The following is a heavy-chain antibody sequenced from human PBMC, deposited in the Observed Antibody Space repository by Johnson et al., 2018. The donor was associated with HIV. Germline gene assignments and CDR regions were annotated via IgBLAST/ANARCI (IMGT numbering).Heavy chain of an antibody. J-gene: IGHJ3*02. D-gene: IGHD7-27*01. CDR2: ISWNSGSI. CDR3: ARDALANWEEVDAFDI. CDR1: GFTFSSYA. V-gene: IGHV3-9*01. Sequence: VQLVESGGGLIQPGGSLRLSCAASGFTFSSYAMHWVRQAPGKGLEWVSGISWNSGSIGYADSVKGRFTISRDNAKNSLYLQMNSLRAEDTAVYYCARDALANWEEVDAFDIWGQGTMVTVSS.